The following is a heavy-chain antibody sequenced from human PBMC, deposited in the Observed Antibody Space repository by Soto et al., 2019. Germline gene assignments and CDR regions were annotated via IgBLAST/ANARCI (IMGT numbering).Heavy chain of an antibody. V-gene: IGHV3-23*01. CDR2: ISGSGGST. Sequence: EVQLLEAGGGLVQPGGSLRLSCAASGFTFSSYAMSWVRQAPGKGLEWVSAISGSGGSTYYADSVKGRFTISRDNSKNTLYLQMNSLRAEDTAVYYCAKYGDSYYYYYGMDVWGQGTTVTVSS. CDR3: AKYGDSYYYYYGMDV. J-gene: IGHJ6*02. CDR1: GFTFSSYA. D-gene: IGHD7-27*01.